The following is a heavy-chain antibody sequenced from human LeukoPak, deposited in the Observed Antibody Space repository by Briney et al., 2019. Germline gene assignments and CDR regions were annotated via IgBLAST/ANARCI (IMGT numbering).Heavy chain of an antibody. CDR3: ARSRRDYDFWSGYEFDY. J-gene: IGHJ4*02. D-gene: IGHD3-3*01. Sequence: GASVKVSCKASGYTFTGYYMHWVRQAPGQGLEWMGWINPNSGGTNYAQKFQGRVTMTRDTSISTAYMELSRLRSDDTAVYYCARSRRDYDFWSGYEFDYWGQGTLVTVSS. CDR2: INPNSGGT. CDR1: GYTFTGYY. V-gene: IGHV1-2*02.